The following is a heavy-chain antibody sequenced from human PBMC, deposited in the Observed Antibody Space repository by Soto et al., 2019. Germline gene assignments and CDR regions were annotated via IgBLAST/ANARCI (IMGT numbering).Heavy chain of an antibody. CDR2: ISGSGGST. J-gene: IGHJ4*02. D-gene: IGHD3-10*01. CDR1: GFTFSSYV. Sequence: EVQLLESGGGLVQPGGSLRLSCAASGFTFSSYVMSWVRQAPGKGLEWVSAISGSGGSTYYADSVKGRFTISRDNSKNTLYLQMNSLRAEDTAVYYCAKDRLLWFGELLLQDDYWGQGTLVTVSS. V-gene: IGHV3-23*01. CDR3: AKDRLLWFGELLLQDDY.